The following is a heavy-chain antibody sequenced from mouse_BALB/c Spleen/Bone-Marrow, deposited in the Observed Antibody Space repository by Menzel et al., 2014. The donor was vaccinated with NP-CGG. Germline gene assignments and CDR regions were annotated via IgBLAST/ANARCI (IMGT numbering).Heavy chain of an antibody. D-gene: IGHD2-4*01. J-gene: IGHJ2*01. CDR1: GISITTGNYR. Sequence: VQLKESGPGLVKPSQTVSLTCTVTGISITTGNYRWSWIRQFPGNKLEWIGYIYYSGTITYNPSLTSRTTITRDTSKNQFFLEMNFLTAEDTATYYCARGAMITTGYFDYWGQGTTLTVSS. CDR3: ARGAMITTGYFDY. CDR2: IYYSGTI. V-gene: IGHV3-5*02.